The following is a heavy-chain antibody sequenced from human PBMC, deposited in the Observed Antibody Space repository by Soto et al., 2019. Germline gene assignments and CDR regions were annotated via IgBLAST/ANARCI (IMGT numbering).Heavy chain of an antibody. CDR3: ARSLEPHGFVDY. V-gene: IGHV1-8*01. CDR1: GYTFTSYD. CDR2: MNPNSGNT. Sequence: ASVKVSCKASGYTFTSYDINWVRQATGQGLEWMGWMNPNSGNTGYAQKFQGRVTMTRNTSISTAYMELSSLRSEDTAVYYCARSLEPHGFVDYWGQGTLVTVSS. J-gene: IGHJ4*02. D-gene: IGHD1-1*01.